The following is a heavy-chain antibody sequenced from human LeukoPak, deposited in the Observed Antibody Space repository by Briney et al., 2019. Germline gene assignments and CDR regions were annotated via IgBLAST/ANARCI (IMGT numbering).Heavy chain of an antibody. V-gene: IGHV6-1*01. CDR2: TYYRSRWYN. CDR1: RDSVSSNTAA. CDR3: ARDVGFQY. J-gene: IGHJ1*01. Sequence: SQTLSLTCAISRDSVSSNTAAWNWIRQSPSRGLEWLGRTYYRSRWYNDYAVSVRGRITISPDTSKNQFSLQLNSMTPDDSAVYYCARDVGFQYWGQGTLVTVSS.